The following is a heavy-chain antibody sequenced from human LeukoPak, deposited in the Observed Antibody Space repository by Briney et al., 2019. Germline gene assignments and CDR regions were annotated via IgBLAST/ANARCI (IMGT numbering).Heavy chain of an antibody. CDR1: GFTFRSYA. CDR2: ISTNGDIT. V-gene: IGHV3-64*01. CDR3: VRDKAYGSTWYGDYYDY. D-gene: IGHD6-13*01. J-gene: IGHJ4*02. Sequence: PGGSLRLSCVGSGFTFRSYAMHWVRQAPGKGLEFVSAISTNGDITYYANSVKGRFTISRDDSRNTLYLQMGSLGSADMAVYYCVRDKAYGSTWYGDYYDYWGQGTLVTVSS.